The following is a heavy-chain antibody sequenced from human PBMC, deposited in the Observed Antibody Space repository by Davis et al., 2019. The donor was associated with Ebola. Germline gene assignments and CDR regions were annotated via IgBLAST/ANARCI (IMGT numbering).Heavy chain of an antibody. CDR1: GYTFTYSN. CDR2: ISPYNGDT. V-gene: IGHV1-18*01. Sequence: ASVKVSCKSSGYTFTYSNISWVRQAPGQGLEWMGWISPYNGDTNYAQKVQGRLTMTADTSTSTAYMELRSLRSDDTAVYYCARNRGVRYKWNADYHGMDVWGKGTTVTVSS. CDR3: ARNRGVRYKWNADYHGMDV. D-gene: IGHD1-1*01. J-gene: IGHJ6*04.